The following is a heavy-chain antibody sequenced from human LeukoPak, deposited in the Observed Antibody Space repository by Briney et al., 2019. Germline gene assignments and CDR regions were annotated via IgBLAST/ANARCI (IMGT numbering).Heavy chain of an antibody. CDR1: GFIFSSYW. Sequence: PGGSLRLSCAASGFIFSSYWMSWVRQAPGKGLEWVANIKQDGSEKYYVDSVKGRFTISRDNAKNSLYLQMNSLKTEDTAVYYCTPTSGSFYYYLDYWGQGTLVTVSS. CDR3: TPTSGSFYYYLDY. CDR2: IKQDGSEK. D-gene: IGHD3-10*01. V-gene: IGHV3-7*03. J-gene: IGHJ4*02.